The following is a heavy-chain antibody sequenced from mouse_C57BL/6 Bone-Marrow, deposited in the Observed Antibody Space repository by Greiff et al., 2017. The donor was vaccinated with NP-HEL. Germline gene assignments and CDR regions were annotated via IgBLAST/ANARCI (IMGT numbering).Heavy chain of an antibody. CDR2: IDPETGGT. J-gene: IGHJ4*01. V-gene: IGHV1-15*01. Sequence: QLQQSGAELVRPGASVTLSCKASGYTFTDYEMHWVKQTPVHGLEWIGAIDPETGGTAYNQKFKGKAILTADKSSSTAYMELRSLTSEDSAVYYCTIYYSNYCYAMDYWGQGTSVTVSS. CDR1: GYTFTDYE. D-gene: IGHD2-5*01. CDR3: TIYYSNYCYAMDY.